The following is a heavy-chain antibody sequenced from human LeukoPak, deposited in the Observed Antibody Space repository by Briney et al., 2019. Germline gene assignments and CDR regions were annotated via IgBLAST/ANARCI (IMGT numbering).Heavy chain of an antibody. J-gene: IGHJ4*02. D-gene: IGHD2-21*01. Sequence: PSETLSLTCTVSGGSISSDGYYWGWIRQPPGKGLEWIGNIFYRGNTYYNPSLESRVTVSVDTSKNQFSLKLTSVTTADTAIYYCARQGLLFGLDHWGQGTLVTVSS. CDR2: IFYRGNT. CDR3: ARQGLLFGLDH. CDR1: GGSISSDGYY. V-gene: IGHV4-39*01.